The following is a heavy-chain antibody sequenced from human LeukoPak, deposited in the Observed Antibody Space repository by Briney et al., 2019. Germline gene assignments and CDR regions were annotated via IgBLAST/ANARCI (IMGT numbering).Heavy chain of an antibody. CDR1: RYTFTGYY. CDR3: ARDQGTYGDYWFDP. D-gene: IGHD4-17*01. V-gene: IGHV1-2*06. J-gene: IGHJ5*02. CDR2: INPNSGGT. Sequence: ASVKVSCKASRYTFTGYYMHWVRQAPGQGLEWMGRINPNSGGTNYAQKFQGRVTMTRDTSISTAYMELSRLRSDDTAVYYCARDQGTYGDYWFDPWGQGTLVTVSS.